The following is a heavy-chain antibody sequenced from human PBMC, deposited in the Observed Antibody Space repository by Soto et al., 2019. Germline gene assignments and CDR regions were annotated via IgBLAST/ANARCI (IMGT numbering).Heavy chain of an antibody. CDR2: VSIGGST. D-gene: IGHD2-15*01. CDR1: GFPFSSYA. V-gene: IGHV3-23*01. Sequence: DVPLLESGGGLVQPEGSLRLSCAASGFPFSSYAMGWVRQGPGKGLEWVAVVSIGGSTHYADSVRGRFTISRDNSKNTLSLQMNSLTAEDTAVYFCAKRRGAGGHFDYWGQGALVTVSS. CDR3: AKRRGAGGHFDY. J-gene: IGHJ4*02.